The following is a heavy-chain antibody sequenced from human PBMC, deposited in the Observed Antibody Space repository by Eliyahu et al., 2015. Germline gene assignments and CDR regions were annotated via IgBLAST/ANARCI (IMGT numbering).Heavy chain of an antibody. Sequence: EVQLLESGGGLVQPGGSLXLSCAASGFTFSRXXXXWVRQAPGKGLEWVSAISGSGGSTYYADSVKGRFTISRDNSKNTLYLQMNSLRAEDTAVYYCATSDSSGPLAYYYYGMDVWGQGTTVTVSS. CDR1: GFTFSRXX. V-gene: IGHV3-23*01. J-gene: IGHJ6*02. CDR3: ATSDSSGPLAYYYYGMDV. D-gene: IGHD6-19*01. CDR2: ISGSGGST.